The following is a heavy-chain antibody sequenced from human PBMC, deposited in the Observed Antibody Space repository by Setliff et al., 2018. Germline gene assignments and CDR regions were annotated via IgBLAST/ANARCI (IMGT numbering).Heavy chain of an antibody. CDR3: ARENTAKNFWGEESDY. CDR2: INPGDGST. J-gene: IGHJ4*02. Sequence: ASVKVSCKASGYTSTTYYMHWVRQAPGQGLEWMGVINPGDGSTTYAQKFQGRVKMTRDTSTNTVYMQLNSLRFEDRAVYYCARENTAKNFWGEESDYWGQGTLVTVSS. CDR1: GYTSTTYY. V-gene: IGHV1-46*01. D-gene: IGHD3-3*01.